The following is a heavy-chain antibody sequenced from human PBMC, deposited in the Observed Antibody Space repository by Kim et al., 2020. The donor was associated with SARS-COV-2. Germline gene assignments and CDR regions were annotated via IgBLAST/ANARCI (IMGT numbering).Heavy chain of an antibody. J-gene: IGHJ4*02. Sequence: YNPSLNSPVTISVDSSTNPFSLKLGSVTAADTAVYYCARSRSMVRGVIGYWGQGTLVTVSS. V-gene: IGHV4-34*01. CDR3: ARSRSMVRGVIGY. D-gene: IGHD3-10*01.